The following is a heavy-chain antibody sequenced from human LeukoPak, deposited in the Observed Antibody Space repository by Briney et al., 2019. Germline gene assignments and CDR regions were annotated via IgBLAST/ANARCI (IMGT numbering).Heavy chain of an antibody. Sequence: GGSLRLSCAASGFTFDDYAMHWVRQAPGKGLEWVSGISWNSGSIGYADSVKGRFTISRDNSKNTLYLQMNSLRAEDTAAYYCAKLVADYWGQGTLVTVSS. CDR3: AKLVADY. V-gene: IGHV3-9*01. CDR1: GFTFDDYA. D-gene: IGHD5-12*01. J-gene: IGHJ4*02. CDR2: ISWNSGSI.